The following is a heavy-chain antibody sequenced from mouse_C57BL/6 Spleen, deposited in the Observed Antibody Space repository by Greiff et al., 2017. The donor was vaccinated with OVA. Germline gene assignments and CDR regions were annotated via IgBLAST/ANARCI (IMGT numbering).Heavy chain of an antibody. CDR2: INPSNGGT. CDR3: ACSRSNSRNYFDY. D-gene: IGHD2-5*01. J-gene: IGHJ2*01. CDR1: GYTFTSYW. Sequence: VQLQQPGTELVKPGASVKLSCKASGYTFTSYWMHWVKQRPGQGLEWIGNINPSNGGTNYNEKFKSKATLTVDQSSSTAYMQLSSLTSEYSAVYYCACSRSNSRNYFDYWGQGTTLTVSS. V-gene: IGHV1-53*01.